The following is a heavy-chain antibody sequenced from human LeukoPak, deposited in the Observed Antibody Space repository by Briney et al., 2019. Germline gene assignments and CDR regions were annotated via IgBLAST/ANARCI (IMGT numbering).Heavy chain of an antibody. V-gene: IGHV3-23*01. Sequence: PGGSLRLSCAASGYTFTSYVMSWVRQAPGKGLEWVSTISGSGDSTYYADSVKGRFTISRANSKNTVYLHMNSLTAEDTAVYYCAKDHGAASGDFDYWGQGTLVTVSS. CDR1: GYTFTSYV. CDR2: ISGSGDST. J-gene: IGHJ4*02. CDR3: AKDHGAASGDFDY. D-gene: IGHD6-13*01.